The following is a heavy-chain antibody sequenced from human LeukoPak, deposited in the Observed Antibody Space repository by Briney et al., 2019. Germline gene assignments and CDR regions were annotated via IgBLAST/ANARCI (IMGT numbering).Heavy chain of an antibody. Sequence: GGSLRLSCAASGFTFSSYSMNWVRQAPGKGLEWVSSISSSSSYIYYADSVKGRFTISRDNAKNSLYLQMNSLRAEDTAVYYCAGGRWELLRMDHWGQGALVTVSS. D-gene: IGHD1-26*01. CDR3: AGGRWELLRMDH. CDR2: ISSSSSYI. J-gene: IGHJ4*02. V-gene: IGHV3-21*01. CDR1: GFTFSSYS.